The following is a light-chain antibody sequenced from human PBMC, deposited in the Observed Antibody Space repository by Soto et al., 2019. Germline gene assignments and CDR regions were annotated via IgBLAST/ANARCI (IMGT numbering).Light chain of an antibody. CDR1: SSDVGGYNY. CDR3: SSYTSSSTLLYV. J-gene: IGLJ1*01. V-gene: IGLV2-14*01. Sequence: QSALTQPASVSGSPGHSITISCTGTSSDVGGYNYVSWYQQHPGKAPKLMIYDVSNRPSGVSNRFSGSKSGNTASLTISGLQAEDEAEYYCSSYTSSSTLLYVFGTGTKLTVL. CDR2: DVS.